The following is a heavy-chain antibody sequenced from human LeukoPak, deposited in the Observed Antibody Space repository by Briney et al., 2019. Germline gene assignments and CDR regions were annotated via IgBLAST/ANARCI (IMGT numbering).Heavy chain of an antibody. V-gene: IGHV3-23*01. Sequence: PGGSLRLSCAASGFIFTNYGFSWVRQTPGKGLEWVSAISESGGGTYYSDSVKGRFTTSRDNSKSTVYLHMNSLRVDDTAIYYCAKGVGGSSSDSWGQGTLVTVSS. D-gene: IGHD2-2*01. CDR2: ISESGGGT. J-gene: IGHJ4*02. CDR1: GFIFTNYG. CDR3: AKGVGGSSSDS.